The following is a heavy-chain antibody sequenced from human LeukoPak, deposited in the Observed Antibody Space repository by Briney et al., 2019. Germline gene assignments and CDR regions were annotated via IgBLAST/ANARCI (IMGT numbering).Heavy chain of an antibody. CDR1: GFTFSSYS. CDR2: ISSSSSYI. Sequence: GGSLRLSCAASGFTFSSYSMNWVRQAPGKGLEWVSSISSSSSYIYYADSVKGRFTISRDNAKNSLYLQMNSLRDEDTAVYYCARSPAYDSSGYYYAFFDYWGQGTLVTVSS. V-gene: IGHV3-21*01. J-gene: IGHJ4*02. CDR3: ARSPAYDSSGYYYAFFDY. D-gene: IGHD3-22*01.